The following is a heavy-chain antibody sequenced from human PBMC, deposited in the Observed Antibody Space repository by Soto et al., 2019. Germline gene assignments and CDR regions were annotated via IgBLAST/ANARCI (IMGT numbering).Heavy chain of an antibody. D-gene: IGHD3-10*01. CDR3: AKWSGFGDL. CDR2: VTGSTGTT. Sequence: GGSLRLSCAASGFTFSSYGITWVRQAPGKGLEWVSGVTGSTGTTHYADSVKDRFTISRDNSKNTVYLQMNSLRAEDTAVYYCAKWSGFGDLWGQGTLVTVSS. J-gene: IGHJ4*02. V-gene: IGHV3-23*01. CDR1: GFTFSSYG.